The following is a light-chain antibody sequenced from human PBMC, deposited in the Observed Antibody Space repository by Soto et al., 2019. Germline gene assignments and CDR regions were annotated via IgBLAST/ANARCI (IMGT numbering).Light chain of an antibody. CDR3: QQYNNWHPIT. V-gene: IGKV3-15*01. Sequence: ERVVTQSRTTLSESPGARPTLSCKASQSVSRNLAWYQQKPCHAPRLLIYGASTRATGIPARFSGSGSGTEFTLTISSLQYDDFAVYYCQQYNNWHPITFGQGTRLEIK. CDR1: QSVSRN. CDR2: GAS. J-gene: IGKJ5*01.